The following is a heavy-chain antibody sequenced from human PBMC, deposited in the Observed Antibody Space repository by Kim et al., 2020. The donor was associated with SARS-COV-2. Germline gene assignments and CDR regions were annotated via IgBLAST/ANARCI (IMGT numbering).Heavy chain of an antibody. Sequence: ASVKVSCKASGYTFTSYDINWVRQATGQGLEWMGWMNPNSGNTGYAQKFQGRVTMTRNTSISTAYMELSSLRSEDTAVYYCAREGITMVQGVIRYYYGMDVWDQGTTVTVSS. J-gene: IGHJ6*02. CDR2: MNPNSGNT. D-gene: IGHD3-10*01. V-gene: IGHV1-8*01. CDR1: GYTFTSYD. CDR3: AREGITMVQGVIRYYYGMDV.